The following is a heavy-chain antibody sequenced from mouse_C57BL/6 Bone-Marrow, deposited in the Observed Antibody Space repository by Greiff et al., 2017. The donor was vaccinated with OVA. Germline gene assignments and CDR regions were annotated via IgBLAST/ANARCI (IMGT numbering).Heavy chain of an antibody. V-gene: IGHV5-6*01. CDR1: GFTFSSYG. CDR2: ISSGGSYT. Sequence: EVQVVESGGDLVKPGGSLKLSCAASGFTFSSYGMSWVRQTPDKRLEWVATISSGGSYTYYPDSVKGRFTISRDNAKNTLYLQMSSLKSEDTAMYYCARRWLLLWGQGTLVTVSA. J-gene: IGHJ3*01. CDR3: ARRWLLL. D-gene: IGHD2-3*01.